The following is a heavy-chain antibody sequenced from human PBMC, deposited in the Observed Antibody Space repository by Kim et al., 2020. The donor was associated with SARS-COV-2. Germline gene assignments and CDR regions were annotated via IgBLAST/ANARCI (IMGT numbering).Heavy chain of an antibody. CDR2: INAGNGNT. CDR1: GYTFTSYA. V-gene: IGHV1-3*01. CDR3: ARKGGATSYYYYGMDV. Sequence: ASVKVSCKASGYTFTSYAMHWVRQAPGQRLEWMGWINAGNGNTKYSQKFQGRVTITRDTSASTAYMELSSLRSEDTAVYYCARKGGATSYYYYGMDVWGQGTTVTVSS. D-gene: IGHD1-26*01. J-gene: IGHJ6*02.